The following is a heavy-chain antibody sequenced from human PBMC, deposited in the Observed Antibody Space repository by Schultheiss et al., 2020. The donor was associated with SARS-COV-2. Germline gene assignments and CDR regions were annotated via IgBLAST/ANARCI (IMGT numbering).Heavy chain of an antibody. CDR3: ARQWFGGVIVTAH. J-gene: IGHJ4*02. D-gene: IGHD3-16*02. CDR1: GGSFSGYY. CDR2: INHSGST. V-gene: IGHV4-34*01. Sequence: SETLSLTCAVYGGSFSGYYWSWIRQPPGKGLEWIGEINHSGSTNYNPSLKSRVAISVDTSKKQFSLRLSSVTAADTAVYYCARQWFGGVIVTAHWGQGTLVTVSS.